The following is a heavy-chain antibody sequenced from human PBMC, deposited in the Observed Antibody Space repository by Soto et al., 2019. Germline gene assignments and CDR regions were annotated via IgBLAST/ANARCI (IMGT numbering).Heavy chain of an antibody. D-gene: IGHD1-26*01. J-gene: IGHJ6*02. CDR3: AKDKRVGATLPPSDGMDV. Sequence: LRLSCAASGFTFDDYAMHWARQAPGKGLEWVSGISWNSGSIGYAESVKGRFTISRDNAKNSLYLQMNSLRAEDTALYYCAKDKRVGATLPPSDGMDVWGQGTTVTVSS. V-gene: IGHV3-9*01. CDR2: ISWNSGSI. CDR1: GFTFDDYA.